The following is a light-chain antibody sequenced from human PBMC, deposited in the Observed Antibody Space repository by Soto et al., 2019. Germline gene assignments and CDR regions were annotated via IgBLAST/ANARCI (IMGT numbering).Light chain of an antibody. CDR2: GAS. Sequence: EIVLTQSPGTLSLSPGERVTLSCRASQSVSSSYLAWYQQKPGQAPRLIIYGASDRATGIPDRFSGSGSGTDFTLTFSRLEPEDFAVYYCQQYGSSLYTFCHGTTLEFK. CDR3: QQYGSSLYT. V-gene: IGKV3-20*01. CDR1: QSVSSSY. J-gene: IGKJ2*01.